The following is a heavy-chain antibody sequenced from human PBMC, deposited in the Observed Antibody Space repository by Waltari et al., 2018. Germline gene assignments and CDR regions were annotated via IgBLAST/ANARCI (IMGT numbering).Heavy chain of an antibody. CDR1: GFTFSSHG. Sequence: QVQLVESGGGVVQPGRSLRLSCAASGFTFSSHGMHWVRQAPGKGLEGVAVISYDGSNKYYADSVKGRFTISRDNSKNTLYLQMNSLRAEDTAVYYCAKDRGYSSSNGMDVWGQGTTVTVSS. CDR2: ISYDGSNK. V-gene: IGHV3-30*18. J-gene: IGHJ6*02. D-gene: IGHD6-6*01. CDR3: AKDRGYSSSNGMDV.